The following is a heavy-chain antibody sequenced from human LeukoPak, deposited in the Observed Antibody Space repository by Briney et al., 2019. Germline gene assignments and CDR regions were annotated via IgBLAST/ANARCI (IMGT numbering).Heavy chain of an antibody. CDR3: AKRGGGYDFDLDY. CDR2: ISSGSTYM. CDR1: GFTFSNYS. V-gene: IGHV3-21*01. J-gene: IGHJ4*02. D-gene: IGHD5-12*01. Sequence: GGSLRLSCAVSGFTFSNYSMNWVRQAPGKGLEWVSSISSGSTYMYYADSVKGRFTISRDNAKNSLYLQMNSLRVEDTAVYYCAKRGGGYDFDLDYWGQGTLVTVSS.